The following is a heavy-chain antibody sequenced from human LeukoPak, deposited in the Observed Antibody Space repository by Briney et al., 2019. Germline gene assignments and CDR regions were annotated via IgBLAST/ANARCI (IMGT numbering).Heavy chain of an antibody. D-gene: IGHD3-22*01. J-gene: IGHJ3*02. CDR2: MNPNSGNT. Sequence: GASVKVSCKASGYTFTSYDINWVRQATGQGLEWMGWMNPNSGNTGYAQKFLGRVTMTRNTSISTAYMELSSLRSEDTAVYYCARPYDSSGYYGENAFDIWGQGTMVTVSS. CDR1: GYTFTSYD. V-gene: IGHV1-8*01. CDR3: ARPYDSSGYYGENAFDI.